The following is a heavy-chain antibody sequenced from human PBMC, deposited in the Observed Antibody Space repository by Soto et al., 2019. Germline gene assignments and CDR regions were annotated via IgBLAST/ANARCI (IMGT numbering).Heavy chain of an antibody. CDR1: GYTFTDAA. Sequence: ASVKVSSKASGYTFTDAAMHWLRQAPGQGLEWMGWIHTNDGNTNYPQKIQGRVTMTTDTSTSTVYMELSSLRSEDTAVYYCASGTDTCFFALWGRGTLVTVS. J-gene: IGHJ2*01. CDR2: IHTNDGNT. V-gene: IGHV1-3*04. D-gene: IGHD1-26*01. CDR3: ASGTDTCFFAL.